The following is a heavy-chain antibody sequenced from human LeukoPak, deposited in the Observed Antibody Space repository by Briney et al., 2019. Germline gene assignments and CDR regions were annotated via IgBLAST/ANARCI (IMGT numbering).Heavy chain of an antibody. CDR2: IYHSGST. J-gene: IGHJ4*02. Sequence: SETLSLTCAVSGGSISSGGYSWSWLRQPPGKGLEWIVYIYHSGSTYYNPSLKSRVTISVDRSKNQFSLKLSSVTAADTAVYYCARGTLWFGEFPRYFDYWGQGTLVTVSS. V-gene: IGHV4-30-2*01. CDR3: ARGTLWFGEFPRYFDY. D-gene: IGHD3-10*01. CDR1: GGSISSGGYS.